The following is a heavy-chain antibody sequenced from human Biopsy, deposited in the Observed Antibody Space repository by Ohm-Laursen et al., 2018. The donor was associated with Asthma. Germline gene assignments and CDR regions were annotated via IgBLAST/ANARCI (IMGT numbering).Heavy chain of an antibody. CDR2: ISKDASTQ. Sequence: SLSLSCSAFGFSFSNFAIHWVRQAPGKGLEWVGVISKDASTQDYADSAKGRFTMARDNPKNTLDLQRNSLREEDTAVYYCVRDGTDDAFDIWGQGTVVSGSS. V-gene: IGHV3-30*03. CDR1: GFSFSNFA. CDR3: VRDGTDDAFDI. J-gene: IGHJ3*02. D-gene: IGHD1-1*01.